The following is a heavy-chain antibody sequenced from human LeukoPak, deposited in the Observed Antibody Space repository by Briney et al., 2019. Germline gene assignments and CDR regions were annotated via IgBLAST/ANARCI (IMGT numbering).Heavy chain of an antibody. Sequence: PGGSLRLSCAASGFTFSSYWMSWVRQAPGKGLEWVAHIKQDGSEKYYVDSVKGRFTISRDNAKNSLYLQMNSLRAEDTAVYYCAREVLGAVAGPAFDYWGQGTLVTVSS. V-gene: IGHV3-7*03. CDR3: AREVLGAVAGPAFDY. J-gene: IGHJ4*02. CDR2: IKQDGSEK. D-gene: IGHD6-19*01. CDR1: GFTFSSYW.